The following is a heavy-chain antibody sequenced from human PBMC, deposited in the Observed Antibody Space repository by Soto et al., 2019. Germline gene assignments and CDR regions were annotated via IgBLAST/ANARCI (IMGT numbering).Heavy chain of an antibody. CDR3: ARGSRSGSGYSFDY. J-gene: IGHJ4*02. CDR2: ISSSSYI. V-gene: IGHV3-21*01. CDR1: GFTFSSYS. D-gene: IGHD3-22*01. Sequence: PGGSLRLSCAASGFTFSSYSMNWVRQAPGKGLEWVSTISSSSYIYYADSVKGRFTISRDNAKNSLYLQMNSLRAEDTAVYYCARGSRSGSGYSFDYWGQGTLVTVSS.